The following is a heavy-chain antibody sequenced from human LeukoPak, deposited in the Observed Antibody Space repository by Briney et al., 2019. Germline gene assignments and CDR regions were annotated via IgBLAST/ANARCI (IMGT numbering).Heavy chain of an antibody. J-gene: IGHJ4*02. CDR3: XXDENWKFAY. CDR1: TFTFSSYW. CDR2: IKPDGSER. V-gene: IGHV3-7*01. D-gene: IGHD1-1*01. Sequence: PGGSLRLSCAASTFTFSSYWMTWVRQAPGQGLEWVATIKPDGSERYYVDSVRGRFTISRDNAENSPYLQMNSLRVEDTAVYYCXXDENWKFAYWGQGTLVTVSS.